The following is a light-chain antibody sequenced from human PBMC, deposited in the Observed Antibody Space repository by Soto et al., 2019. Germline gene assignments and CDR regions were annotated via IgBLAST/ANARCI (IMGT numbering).Light chain of an antibody. CDR3: HQYDSSPFP. J-gene: IGKJ5*01. V-gene: IGKV3-20*01. Sequence: EIVLTQSPGTLSLSPGERATLSCRASQSVSSSYLAWYQQKPGQAPWLLIYGASRSDSGVPDRFSGSGSGTDFTLTISGLEPEDFAVYYFHQYDSSPFPFGQGTRLDI. CDR2: GAS. CDR1: QSVSSSY.